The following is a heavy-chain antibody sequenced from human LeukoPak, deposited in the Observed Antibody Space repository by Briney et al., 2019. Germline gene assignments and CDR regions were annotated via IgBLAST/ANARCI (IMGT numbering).Heavy chain of an antibody. CDR2: IYYSGST. J-gene: IGHJ4*02. CDR3: ARAHPVQRYSYRAPSFDY. CDR1: GGSLSSGDYY. D-gene: IGHD5-18*01. Sequence: PSETLSLTCTVSGGSLSSGDYYWSWIRQPPGKGLEWIGYIYYSGSTYYNPSLKSRVTISVDTSKNQFSLKLSSVTAADTAVYYCARAHPVQRYSYRAPSFDYWGQGTLVTVSS. V-gene: IGHV4-30-4*08.